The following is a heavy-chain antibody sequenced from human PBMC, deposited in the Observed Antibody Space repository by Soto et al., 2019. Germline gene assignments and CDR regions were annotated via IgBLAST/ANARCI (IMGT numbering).Heavy chain of an antibody. CDR1: GFTFSSYS. Sequence: EVQLVESGGGLVQPGGSLRLSCAASGFTFSSYSMNWVRQAPGKGLEWVSYISSSSSTIYYADSVKGRFTISRDNXXNSLYLQMNSLRAEDTAVYYCARGVKWSAPTWFDYWGQGTLVTVSS. CDR2: ISSSSSTI. CDR3: ARGVKWSAPTWFDY. D-gene: IGHD3-10*01. J-gene: IGHJ4*02. V-gene: IGHV3-48*01.